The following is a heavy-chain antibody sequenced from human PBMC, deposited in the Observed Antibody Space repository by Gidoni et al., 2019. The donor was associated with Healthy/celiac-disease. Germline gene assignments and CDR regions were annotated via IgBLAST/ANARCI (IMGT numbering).Heavy chain of an antibody. CDR1: GYSFTSYW. Sequence: EVQLVQSGAEVKKPGESLKISCKGSGYSFTSYWIGWVRQMPGKGLEWMGIIYPGDSDTRYSPSFQGQGTISADKSISTAYLQWSSLKASDTAMYYCARQMGLGYQYPYYYYMDVWGKGTTVTVSS. J-gene: IGHJ6*03. CDR2: IYPGDSDT. CDR3: ARQMGLGYQYPYYYYMDV. V-gene: IGHV5-51*01. D-gene: IGHD2-2*01.